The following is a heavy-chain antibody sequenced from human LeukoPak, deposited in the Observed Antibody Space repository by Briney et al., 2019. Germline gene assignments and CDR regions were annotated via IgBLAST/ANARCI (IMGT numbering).Heavy chain of an antibody. J-gene: IGHJ6*02. CDR3: TRDSGESYAMDV. V-gene: IGHV3-21*05. D-gene: IGHD2-21*01. CDR1: GFTFRTYS. Sequence: PGGSLRLSCAASGFTFRTYSLNWVRQAPGKGLEWVSYISKSNNIYYADSVKGRFTISRDNAKNSLYLQMNSLRAEDTAVYYCTRDSGESYAMDVWGQGTTVTVSS. CDR2: ISKSNNI.